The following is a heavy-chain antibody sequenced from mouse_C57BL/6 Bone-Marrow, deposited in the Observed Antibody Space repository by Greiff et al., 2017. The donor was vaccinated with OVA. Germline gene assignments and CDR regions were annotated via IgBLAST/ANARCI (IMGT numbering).Heavy chain of an antibody. CDR3: ARSRWLLPYAMDY. Sequence: QVQLQQSGAELVMPGASVKLSCTASGYTFTSYWMHWVKQRPGQGLEWIGEIDPSDSYTNYNQKFKGKSTLTVDKSSSTAYMQLSSLTSEDSAVYYCARSRWLLPYAMDYWGQGTSVTVSS. D-gene: IGHD2-3*01. J-gene: IGHJ4*01. CDR1: GYTFTSYW. V-gene: IGHV1-69*01. CDR2: IDPSDSYT.